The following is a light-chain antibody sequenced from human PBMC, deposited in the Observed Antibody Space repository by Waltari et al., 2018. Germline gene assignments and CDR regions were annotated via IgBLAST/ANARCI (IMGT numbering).Light chain of an antibody. CDR1: SSDVGSYNY. CDR2: EVP. Sequence: QSALTQPPSASGSRGQSVTISCTGTSSDVGSYNYVSWYQQHPGKAPKLMISEVPTRPAGVPDRCCGSKSGNTAALTVCGLQAGDEADYYCSSYAGSNNVIFGGGTRLTVL. CDR3: SSYAGSNNVI. V-gene: IGLV2-8*01. J-gene: IGLJ2*01.